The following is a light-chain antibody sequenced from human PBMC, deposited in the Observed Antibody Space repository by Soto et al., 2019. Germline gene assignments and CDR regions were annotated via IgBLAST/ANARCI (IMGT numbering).Light chain of an antibody. CDR2: RTS. J-gene: IGKJ4*01. CDR3: QQYNNWPLT. V-gene: IGKV3-15*01. Sequence: EIVMTQSPATLSVSPGERATLSCRASQSISSNLAWYQQKPGQAPRLLMFRTSSRATGFPARFSGSGSGTEFNLTISSLQSEDFAVYYCQQYNNWPLTFGGGTTVEIK. CDR1: QSISSN.